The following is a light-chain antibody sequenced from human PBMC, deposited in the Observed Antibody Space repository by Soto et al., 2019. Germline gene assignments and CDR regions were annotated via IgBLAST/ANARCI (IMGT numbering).Light chain of an antibody. J-gene: IGLJ2*01. CDR2: DVT. CDR3: CSYAGTYTWI. V-gene: IGLV2-11*01. CDR1: SNNVGGYNY. Sequence: QSALTQPRSVSGSPGQSVTISCTGASNNVGGYNYVSWYQHHPGKVPQLIIYDVTKRPSGVHDRFSGSKSGNTASLTISGLQVEDESDYYCCSYAGTYTWIFGGGTKLTVL.